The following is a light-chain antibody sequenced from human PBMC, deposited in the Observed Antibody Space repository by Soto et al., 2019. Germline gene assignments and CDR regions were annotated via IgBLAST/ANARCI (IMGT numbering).Light chain of an antibody. CDR3: SSYTSSSLYV. V-gene: IGLV2-14*01. CDR2: EVS. CDR1: SSYVGGYNY. Sequence: QSVLTQPASVSGSPGQSITISCTGTSSYVGGYNYVSWYQHHPGKAPKLMIYEVSNRPSGVSNRFSGSKSGNTASLTISGRQAEDEADYYCSSYTSSSLYVFGTGTKLTVL. J-gene: IGLJ1*01.